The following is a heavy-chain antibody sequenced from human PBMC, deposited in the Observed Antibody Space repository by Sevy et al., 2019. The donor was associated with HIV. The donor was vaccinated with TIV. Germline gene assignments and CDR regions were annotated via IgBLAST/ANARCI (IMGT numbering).Heavy chain of an antibody. V-gene: IGHV3-30*02. D-gene: IGHD2-15*01. CDR3: AKDLAPYFSVPGGADY. CDR1: GFVFSNCG. CDR2: IRYDGSSK. Sequence: GGSLRLSCAVSGFVFSNCGMHWVRQAPGKGLQWVAFIRYDGSSKFYSDSVKDRFTISRDNSKNTVFLQMNSLRGDDTAVYYCAKDLAPYFSVPGGADYWGQGTLVTVSS. J-gene: IGHJ4*02.